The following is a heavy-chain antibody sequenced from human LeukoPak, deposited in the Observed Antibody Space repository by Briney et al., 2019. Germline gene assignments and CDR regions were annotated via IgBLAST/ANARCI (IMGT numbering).Heavy chain of an antibody. CDR3: ARGLQETLGWLKAFSAFDI. J-gene: IGHJ3*02. CDR1: GGTFSSYG. V-gene: IGHV1-18*01. Sequence: ASVKVSCKASGGTFSSYGITWVRQAPGQGLEWMGWISAYNGNTNYVQMLEGRVTMTTDTSTSTAYMELRSLRSDDTAVYYCARGLQETLGWLKAFSAFDIWGQGTMVTVSS. CDR2: ISAYNGNT. D-gene: IGHD5-24*01.